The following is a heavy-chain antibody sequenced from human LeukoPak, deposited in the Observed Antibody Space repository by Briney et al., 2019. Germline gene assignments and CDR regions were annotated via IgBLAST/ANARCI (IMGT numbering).Heavy chain of an antibody. CDR3: VKMVRGVISTFHY. D-gene: IGHD3-10*01. J-gene: IGHJ4*02. V-gene: IGHV3-23*01. CDR1: GFTFSTYA. Sequence: PGGSLRLSCAASGFTFSTYAMSWVRQAPGKGLEWVSGIGGSGGTYYADSVKGRFTISRDNAKSTLYLQMNTLRAEDTAVYYCVKMVRGVISTFHYWGQGTLVTVSS. CDR2: IGGSGGT.